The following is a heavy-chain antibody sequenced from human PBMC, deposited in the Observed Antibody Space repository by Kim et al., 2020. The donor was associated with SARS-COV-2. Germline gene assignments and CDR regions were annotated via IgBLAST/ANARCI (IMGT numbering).Heavy chain of an antibody. V-gene: IGHV1-2*06. Sequence: ASVKVSCKASGYTFTGYYMHWVRQAPGQGLEWMGRINPNSGGTNYAQKFQGRVTMTRDTSISTAYMELSRLRSDDTAVYYCARDLHGIWSGYLVGDVWGEGTTVTASS. J-gene: IGHJ6*04. D-gene: IGHD3-3*01. CDR3: ARDLHGIWSGYLVGDV. CDR1: GYTFTGYY. CDR2: INPNSGGT.